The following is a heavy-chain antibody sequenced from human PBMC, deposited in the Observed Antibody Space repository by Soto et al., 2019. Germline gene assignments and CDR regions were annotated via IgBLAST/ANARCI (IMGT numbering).Heavy chain of an antibody. CDR2: IIPILGIA. D-gene: IGHD5-18*01. V-gene: IGHV1-69*08. CDR1: GGTFSSYT. J-gene: IGHJ6*02. CDR3: ARDGDSYGYGMDV. Sequence: QVQLVQSGAEVKKPVSSVKVSCKASGGTFSSYTISWVRQAPGQGLEWMGRIIPILGIANYAQKFQGRVTITADKSTSTAYMELSSLRSEDTAVYYCARDGDSYGYGMDVWGQGTTVTVSS.